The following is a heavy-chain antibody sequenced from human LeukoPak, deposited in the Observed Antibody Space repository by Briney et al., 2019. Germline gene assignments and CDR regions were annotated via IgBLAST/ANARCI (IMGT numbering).Heavy chain of an antibody. V-gene: IGHV3-23*01. CDR1: GFTFSIYA. Sequence: GGSLRRSCAASGFTFSIYAMSWVRQAPGKGLQWVSSITSRGESTWYVDSVKGRFTITRDNSENTLYLRMHSLRAEDTAVYYCARDRPNYYGSDGHYYRRDGDYWGRGTLVSVSS. CDR2: ITSRGEST. CDR3: ARDRPNYYGSDGHYYRRDGDY. D-gene: IGHD3-22*01. J-gene: IGHJ4*02.